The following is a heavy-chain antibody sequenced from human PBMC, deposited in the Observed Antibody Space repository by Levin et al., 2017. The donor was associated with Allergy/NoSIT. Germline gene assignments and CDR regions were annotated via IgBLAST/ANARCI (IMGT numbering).Heavy chain of an antibody. V-gene: IGHV3-23*01. CDR1: GFTFNIYA. CDR3: AKRVSGYDNRPVCYSGDDESHTASMKGQFTIARDNYKNSLFLRMSRLRAEETAIYVYAKEGSGYYIRPDGFSV. D-gene: IGHD2-21*02. CDR2: ISYSGDAT. J-gene: IGHJ3*01. Sequence: GGSLRLSCTASGFTFNIYAMAWVRRAPGKGLEWVSTISYSGDATYYTDSMKGRFTISRDNSKNTLFLQMSSLRAEDTALYFCAKRVSGYDNRPVCYSGDDESHTASMKGQFTIARDNYKNSLFLRMSRLRAEETAIYVYAKEGSGYYIRPDGFSVWGQGTMVTVSS.